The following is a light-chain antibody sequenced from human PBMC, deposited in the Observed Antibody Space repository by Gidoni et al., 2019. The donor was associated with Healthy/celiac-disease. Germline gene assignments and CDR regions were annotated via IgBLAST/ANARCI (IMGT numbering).Light chain of an antibody. CDR1: KLGDKY. CDR3: QAWDSSAVV. V-gene: IGLV3-1*01. Sequence: SYELPQPPQVSVSPGQTASITCSGDKLGDKYACWYQQKPGQSPVLVIYQDSKRPSGIPERFSGSNSGNTATLTISGTQAMDEADYYCQAWDSSAVVFGGGTKLTVL. J-gene: IGLJ2*01. CDR2: QDS.